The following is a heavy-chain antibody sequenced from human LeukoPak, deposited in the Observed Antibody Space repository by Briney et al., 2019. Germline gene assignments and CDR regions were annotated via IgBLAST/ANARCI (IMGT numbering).Heavy chain of an antibody. D-gene: IGHD2-15*01. Sequence: SETLSLTCSVSGASISDSYWTWIRQPPGKTLEWIGYIYYTGDNDYNPSLKSRVTMSVDTSKSHLSLKLTSVTAADTAVYYCARGVVVVGDFDYWGQGTLVTVSS. CDR1: GASISDSY. J-gene: IGHJ4*02. CDR3: ARGVVVVGDFDY. V-gene: IGHV4-59*08. CDR2: IYYTGDN.